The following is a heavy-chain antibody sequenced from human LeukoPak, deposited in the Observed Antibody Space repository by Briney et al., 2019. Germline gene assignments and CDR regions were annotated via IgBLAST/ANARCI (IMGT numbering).Heavy chain of an antibody. CDR2: ISYDGSNK. V-gene: IGHV3-30*18. Sequence: PGGSLRLSCAASGFTFRDYGMHWVRQAPGKGLEWVAVISYDGSNKYYADSVKGRFTISRDNSKNMLYLQMNSLRAEDTAVYYCAKPLYYGSGRQYYYYMDVWGKGTTVTVSS. D-gene: IGHD3-10*01. J-gene: IGHJ6*03. CDR1: GFTFRDYG. CDR3: AKPLYYGSGRQYYYYMDV.